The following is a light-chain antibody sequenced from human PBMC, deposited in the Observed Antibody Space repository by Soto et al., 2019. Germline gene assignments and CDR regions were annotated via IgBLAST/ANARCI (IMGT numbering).Light chain of an antibody. CDR1: NSDLGGYNY. V-gene: IGLV2-14*01. Sequence: QSALTQPASLSGSPGQSITISCTGTNSDLGGYNYVSWYQQHPGRAPKLMIYEVTNRPSGVSNRFSASKSGNTASLTISGLQAEDEAEYYCCSYTISTTLVFCTGTKVTVL. J-gene: IGLJ1*01. CDR3: CSYTISTTLV. CDR2: EVT.